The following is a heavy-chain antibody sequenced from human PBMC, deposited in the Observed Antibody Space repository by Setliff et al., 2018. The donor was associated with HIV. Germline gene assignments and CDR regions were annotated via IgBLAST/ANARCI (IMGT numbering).Heavy chain of an antibody. CDR1: GASISTYS. J-gene: IGHJ4*02. CDR2: ISTSGST. D-gene: IGHD6-19*01. CDR3: ARQEGGCTSAWYDLDFDY. V-gene: IGHV4-4*08. Sequence: SETLSLTCIVSGASISTYSWSWIRQSPGKGLECIGYISTSGSTNYNPSLKSRVIISVDTSKNQLSLKLSSVSAAETAVYYCARQEGGCTSAWYDLDFDYWGQGTLVTVSS.